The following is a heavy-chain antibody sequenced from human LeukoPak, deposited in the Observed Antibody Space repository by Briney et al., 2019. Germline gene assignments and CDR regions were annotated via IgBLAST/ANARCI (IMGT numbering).Heavy chain of an antibody. Sequence: ASAKVSCTASEYTFTSYDINWVRQAPGQGLEWMGWMNPNSGNTGYAQNFQGRFTMTRNTSISTAYMELSRLRSEDTAVYYCAIPSSSDAFDIWGQGTMVTVSS. D-gene: IGHD2-2*01. CDR2: MNPNSGNT. CDR3: AIPSSSDAFDI. CDR1: EYTFTSYD. J-gene: IGHJ3*02. V-gene: IGHV1-8*01.